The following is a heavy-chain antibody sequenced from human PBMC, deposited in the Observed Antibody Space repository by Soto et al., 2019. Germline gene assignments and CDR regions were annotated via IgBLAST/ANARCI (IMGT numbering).Heavy chain of an antibody. CDR3: ARDRYYYGDLGWDFYGMDV. J-gene: IGHJ6*02. D-gene: IGHD4-17*01. CDR1: GFTFSSYA. Sequence: QVQLVESGGGVVQPGRSLRLSCAASGFTFSSYAMHWVRQAPGKGLEWVAVISYDGSNKYYADSVKGRFTISRDNSKNTLYRQMNSLRAEDTAVYYCARDRYYYGDLGWDFYGMDVWGQGTTVTVSS. CDR2: ISYDGSNK. V-gene: IGHV3-30-3*01.